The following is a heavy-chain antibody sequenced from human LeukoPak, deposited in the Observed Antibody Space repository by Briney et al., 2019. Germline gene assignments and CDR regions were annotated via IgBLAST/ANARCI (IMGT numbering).Heavy chain of an antibody. CDR3: ARDGGSYEFDY. CDR2: ISYDGSNK. Sequence: TGGSLRLSCAASGFTFSSYAMHWVRQAPGKGLEWVAVISYDGSNKYYADSVKGRFTISRDNSKNTLYLQMNSLRAEDTAVYYCARDGGSYEFDYWGQGTLVTVSS. V-gene: IGHV3-30-3*01. J-gene: IGHJ4*02. CDR1: GFTFSSYA. D-gene: IGHD1-26*01.